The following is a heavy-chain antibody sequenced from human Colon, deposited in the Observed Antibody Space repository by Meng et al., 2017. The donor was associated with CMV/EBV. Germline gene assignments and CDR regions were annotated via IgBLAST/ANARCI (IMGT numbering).Heavy chain of an antibody. J-gene: IGHJ6*02. CDR1: GFTFSSYW. V-gene: IGHV3-7*01. CDR3: ARGGCIGSNCYRNFYYYGLDV. CDR2: IKQDGSDA. Sequence: GGSLRLSCAASGFTFSSYWMSWVRQAPGKGLEWVANIKQDGSDAHYVDSVKGRFIVSRDNGKNSLYLQMSSLTVEDTAVYYCARGGCIGSNCYRNFYYYGLDVWGQGTTVTVSS. D-gene: IGHD2-2*02.